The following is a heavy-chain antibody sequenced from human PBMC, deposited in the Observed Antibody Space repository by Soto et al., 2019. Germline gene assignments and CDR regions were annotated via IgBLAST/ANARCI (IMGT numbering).Heavy chain of an antibody. Sequence: QIQMVQSGAEVKKPGASVKVSCQTSGYNFLDYGIDWVRHAPGQDLQWMGWIGLYHTLTKYTPQFQDRVTITSDTPTKSVYMELRSLRSDDTATSYCVIHDNPISLTHWGPGTRITVSA. V-gene: IGHV1-18*04. CDR3: VIHDNPISLTH. CDR1: GYNFLDYG. D-gene: IGHD3-22*01. CDR2: IGLYHTLT. J-gene: IGHJ4*02.